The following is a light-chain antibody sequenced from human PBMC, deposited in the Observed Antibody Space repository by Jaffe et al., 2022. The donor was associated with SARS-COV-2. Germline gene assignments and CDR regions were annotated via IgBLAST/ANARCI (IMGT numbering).Light chain of an antibody. Sequence: EVVMTQSPATLSVSPGERATLSCTASQSVKTNLAWYQQNPGQAPRLLLFDASTRATGVPARFTGSGSGTEFTLTISSLQSEDFAVYSCQQYNNWPLTFGGGTKVEIK. V-gene: IGKV3-15*01. CDR1: QSVKTN. CDR2: DAS. J-gene: IGKJ4*01. CDR3: QQYNNWPLT.